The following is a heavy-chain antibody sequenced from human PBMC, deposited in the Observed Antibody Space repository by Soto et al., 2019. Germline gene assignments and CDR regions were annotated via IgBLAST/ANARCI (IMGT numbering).Heavy chain of an antibody. Sequence: SETLSLTCTVSCGSISSSSYYWGWIRQPPGKGLEWIGCIYYSGSTYYNPSLKSRVTISVDTSKNQFSLKLSSVTAADTAVYYCATHRYSSSSWSLDWIDPWGQGTLVTVSS. V-gene: IGHV4-39*01. CDR1: CGSISSSSYY. CDR2: IYYSGST. J-gene: IGHJ5*02. CDR3: ATHRYSSSSWSLDWIDP. D-gene: IGHD6-6*01.